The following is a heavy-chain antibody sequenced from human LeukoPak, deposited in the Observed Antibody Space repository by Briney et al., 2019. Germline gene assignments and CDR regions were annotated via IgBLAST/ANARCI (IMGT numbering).Heavy chain of an antibody. CDR2: VYSGGST. CDR1: GFSVSSNY. CDR3: ARGGDGYNFRFSAFDI. Sequence: GGSLRLSCAPSGFSVSSNYMTWVRRAPGKGLEWLSVVYSGGSTYYADSVKGRFTISRDNSKNTLYLQMSSLRADDTAVYFCARGGDGYNFRFSAFDIWGQGTMVTVSS. J-gene: IGHJ3*02. D-gene: IGHD5-24*01. V-gene: IGHV3-53*01.